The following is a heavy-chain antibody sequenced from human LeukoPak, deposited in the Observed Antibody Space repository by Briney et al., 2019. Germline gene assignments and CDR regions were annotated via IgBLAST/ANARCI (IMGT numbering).Heavy chain of an antibody. CDR2: ISYDGSNK. Sequence: GRSLRLSCAAFGFTFSSYGMHWVRQAPGKGLEWVAVISYDGSNKYYADSVKGRFTISRDNSKNTLYLQMNSLRAEDTAVYYCAKEGPRWVAATHRYYGMDVWGQGTTVTVSS. V-gene: IGHV3-30*18. CDR3: AKEGPRWVAATHRYYGMDV. CDR1: GFTFSSYG. J-gene: IGHJ6*02. D-gene: IGHD2-15*01.